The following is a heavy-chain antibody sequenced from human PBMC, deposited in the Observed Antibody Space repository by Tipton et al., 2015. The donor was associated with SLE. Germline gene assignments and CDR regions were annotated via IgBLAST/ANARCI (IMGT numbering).Heavy chain of an antibody. J-gene: IGHJ3*02. Sequence: TLSLTCTVSGGSISSSSYFWRWIRQHPGRALEWIGNIYYSGNTDYNPSFKSRVTISVDTSKNQFSLKLTSVTAADTAVYYCARDGGYYDFWSGYYTRAFDIWSRVTTITLTS. CDR1: GGSISSSSYF. V-gene: IGHV4-61*05. CDR2: IYYSGNT. D-gene: IGHD3-3*01. CDR3: ARDGGYYDFWSGYYTRAFDI.